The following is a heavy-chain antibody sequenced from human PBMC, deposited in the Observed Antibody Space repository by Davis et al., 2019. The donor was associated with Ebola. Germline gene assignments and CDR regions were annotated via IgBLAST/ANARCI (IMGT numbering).Heavy chain of an antibody. CDR3: SALRGYYTQDFDY. D-gene: IGHD3-3*01. CDR1: GYTFTAYF. Sequence: ASVQVSCKASGYTFTAYFIHSVRQAPGQGLEWMVWINPNSGGTNYAQTFQGRFTMTRDTSINTVYMELTRLKSDDPAVYYCSALRGYYTQDFDYWGQGSLVTVSS. CDR2: INPNSGGT. J-gene: IGHJ4*02. V-gene: IGHV1-2*02.